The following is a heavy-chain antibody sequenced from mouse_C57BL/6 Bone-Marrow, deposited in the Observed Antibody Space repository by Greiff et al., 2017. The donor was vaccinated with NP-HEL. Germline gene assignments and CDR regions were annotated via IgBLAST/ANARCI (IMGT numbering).Heavy chain of an antibody. CDR2: IYPGGGYT. D-gene: IGHD2-3*01. CDR3: ARSGWPYFDY. J-gene: IGHJ2*01. Sequence: VNVVESGAELVRPGTSVKMSCKASGYTFTNYWIGWAKQRPGHGLEWIGDIYPGGGYTNYNEKFKGKATLTADKSSSTAYMQFSSLTSEDSAIYYCARSGWPYFDYWGQGTTLTVSS. V-gene: IGHV1-63*01. CDR1: GYTFTNYW.